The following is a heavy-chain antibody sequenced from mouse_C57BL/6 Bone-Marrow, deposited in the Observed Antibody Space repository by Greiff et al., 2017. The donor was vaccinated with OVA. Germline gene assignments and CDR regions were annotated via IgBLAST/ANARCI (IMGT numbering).Heavy chain of an antibody. CDR1: GFTFTDYY. CDR2: IRNKANGYTT. V-gene: IGHV7-3*01. CDR3: ARSIGYYSSSYPFDY. D-gene: IGHD1-1*01. J-gene: IGHJ2*01. Sequence: EVMLVESGGGLVQPGGSLSLSCAASGFTFTDYYMSWVRQPPGKALEWLGFIRNKANGYTTEYSASVKGRFTISRANSQSILYLQMNALRAEDSATYYCARSIGYYSSSYPFDYWGQGTTLTVSS.